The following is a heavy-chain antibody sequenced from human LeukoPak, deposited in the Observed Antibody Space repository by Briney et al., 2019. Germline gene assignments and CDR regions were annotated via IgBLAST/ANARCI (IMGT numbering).Heavy chain of an antibody. CDR3: SRDSVIMAAAGKADS. J-gene: IGHJ4*02. Sequence: ASVKVSCKASGYTFTGYYMHWVRQTPGQGLEWMGRSNPNSGGTNYAQMFQGRVTMTRDTSISTAYMELSRLRSDDTAAYYCSRDSVIMAAAGKADSCGQGTLGSVSS. CDR2: SNPNSGGT. CDR1: GYTFTGYY. D-gene: IGHD6-13*01. V-gene: IGHV1-2*06.